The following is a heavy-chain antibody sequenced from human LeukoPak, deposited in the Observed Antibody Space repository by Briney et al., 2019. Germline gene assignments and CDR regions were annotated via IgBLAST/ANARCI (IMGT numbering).Heavy chain of an antibody. Sequence: SETLSLTCAVYGGSFSGYYWNWIRQPPGKGLEWIGEINHSGSTNYNPSLKSRLTISVDTSKNQFSLKLVSVTAADTAVYYCATTGGYWGQGTLVTVSS. V-gene: IGHV4-34*01. CDR1: GGSFSGYY. CDR3: ATTGGY. D-gene: IGHD7-27*01. CDR2: INHSGST. J-gene: IGHJ4*02.